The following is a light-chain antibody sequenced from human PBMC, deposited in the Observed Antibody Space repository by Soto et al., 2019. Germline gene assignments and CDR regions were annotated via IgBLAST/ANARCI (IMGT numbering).Light chain of an antibody. Sequence: QSALTQPASVSGSPGQSITISCTGSSTNIGSYNHVSWYQQHPGKAPKLIIYDDSKRPSGVSNRFSGSKSGNTASLTISGLQADDEADYYCCSYASITVMFGGGTKLTVL. CDR1: STNIGSYNH. CDR2: DDS. J-gene: IGLJ3*02. CDR3: CSYASITVM. V-gene: IGLV2-23*01.